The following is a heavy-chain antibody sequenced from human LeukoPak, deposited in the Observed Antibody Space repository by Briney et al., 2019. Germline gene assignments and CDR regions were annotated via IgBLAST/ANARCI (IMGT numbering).Heavy chain of an antibody. CDR1: GGSFSGYY. D-gene: IGHD2-21*02. Sequence: PSETLSLTCAVYGGSFSGYYWSWIRQPPGKGLEWIGEINHSGSTNYNPSLKSRVTISVDTSKNQFSLKLSSVTAADTAVHYCARGLIGGDWPLDYFDYWGQGTLVTVSS. V-gene: IGHV4-34*01. J-gene: IGHJ4*02. CDR3: ARGLIGGDWPLDYFDY. CDR2: INHSGST.